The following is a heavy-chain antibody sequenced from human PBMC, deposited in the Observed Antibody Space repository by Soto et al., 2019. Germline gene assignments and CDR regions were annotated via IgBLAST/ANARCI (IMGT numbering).Heavy chain of an antibody. CDR3: ARVRYGDY. CDR2: ISAHNGNT. D-gene: IGHD1-1*01. V-gene: IGHV1-18*01. J-gene: IGHJ4*02. CDR1: GYTFTSYV. Sequence: QVHLVQSGAEVKKPGASVKVSCKASGYTFTSYVITWVRQAPGQGLEWMGWISAHNGNTDYARKLRVRVIATRDTSTTTAYMELRSLISDDTAVYSCARVRYGDYWGQGALATVSS.